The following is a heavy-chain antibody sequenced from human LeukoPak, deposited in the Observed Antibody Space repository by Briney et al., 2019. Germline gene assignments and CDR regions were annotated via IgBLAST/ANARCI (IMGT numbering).Heavy chain of an antibody. CDR3: ARELYRQWLVHGNLIDY. CDR1: GYTFTSYA. Sequence: ASVKVSCKASGYTFTSYAMHWVRQAPGQRLECMGWINTGNGNTKYSQKFQGRVTITRDTSASTAYMDLNSLRAEDTAVYYCARELYRQWLVHGNLIDYWGQGTLVTVSS. D-gene: IGHD6-19*01. V-gene: IGHV1-3*04. CDR2: INTGNGNT. J-gene: IGHJ4*02.